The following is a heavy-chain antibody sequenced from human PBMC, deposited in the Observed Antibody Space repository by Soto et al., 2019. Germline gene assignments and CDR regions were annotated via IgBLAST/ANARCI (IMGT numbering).Heavy chain of an antibody. CDR2: IYYSGST. CDR1: GGSVSSGSYY. Sequence: PSETLSLTCTVSGGSVSSGSYYWSWIRQPPGKGLEWIGYIYYSGSTNYKPSLKSRVTISVDTSKNQFSLKLSSVTAADTAVYYCARGYSRYSSSWYRLNWFDPWGQGTLVTVSS. J-gene: IGHJ5*02. V-gene: IGHV4-61*01. CDR3: ARGYSRYSSSWYRLNWFDP. D-gene: IGHD6-13*01.